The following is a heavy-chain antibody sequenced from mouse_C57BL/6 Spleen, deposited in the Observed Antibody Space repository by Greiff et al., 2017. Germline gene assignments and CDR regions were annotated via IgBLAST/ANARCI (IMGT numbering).Heavy chain of an antibody. D-gene: IGHD1-1*01. J-gene: IGHJ2*01. CDR1: GFTFSSYG. CDR3: ARHGTTVVATDYVDY. V-gene: IGHV5-6*02. Sequence: DVMLVESGGDLVKPGGSLKLSCAASGFTFSSYGMSWVRQTPDKRLEWVATISSGGSYTYYPDSVKGRFTISRDNAKNTLYLQMSSLKSEDTAMYYCARHGTTVVATDYVDYWGQGTTLTVSS. CDR2: ISSGGSYT.